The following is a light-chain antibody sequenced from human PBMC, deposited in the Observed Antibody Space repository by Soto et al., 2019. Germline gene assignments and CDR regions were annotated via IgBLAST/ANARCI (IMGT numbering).Light chain of an antibody. CDR3: QQYNNWPYT. CDR1: PISSN. Sequence: VVTQSPASLSVSPGDRVTISCRAGPISSNLAWHQQRPGQAPRLLIYGASVRATGVPARFSGSGSGTEFTLTINSLQSEDYAVCFCQQYNNWPYTFGQGTKVDIK. J-gene: IGKJ2*01. V-gene: IGKV3-15*01. CDR2: GAS.